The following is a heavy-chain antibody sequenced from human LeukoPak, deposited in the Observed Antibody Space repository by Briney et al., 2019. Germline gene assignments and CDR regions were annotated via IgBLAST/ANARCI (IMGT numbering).Heavy chain of an antibody. D-gene: IGHD6-19*01. Sequence: GGSLRLSCAASGFTFSSYAMHWVRQAPGKGLEYVSAISSNGGSTYYANSVKGRFTISRDNSKNTLYLQMGSLRAEDMAVYYCARDQFAVAGTSRAFDIWGQGTTVTVSS. CDR2: ISSNGGST. CDR1: GFTFSSYA. V-gene: IGHV3-64*01. CDR3: ARDQFAVAGTSRAFDI. J-gene: IGHJ3*02.